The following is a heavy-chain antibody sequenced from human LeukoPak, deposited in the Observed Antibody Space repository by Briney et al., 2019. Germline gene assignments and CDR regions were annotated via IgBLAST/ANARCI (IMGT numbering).Heavy chain of an antibody. D-gene: IGHD2-8*01. CDR3: AGLGGYCTNAVCYSTFDI. V-gene: IGHV4-4*07. J-gene: IGHJ3*02. CDR1: GGSISSYY. Sequence: SETLSLTCTVSGGSISSYYWSWIRQPAGKGREWIGRIYISGSTNYNLSLKSRVTMSVQRSKTQFSLRLSSVTAADTAVYFCAGLGGYCTNAVCYSTFDIWGQGTLVTVSS. CDR2: IYISGST.